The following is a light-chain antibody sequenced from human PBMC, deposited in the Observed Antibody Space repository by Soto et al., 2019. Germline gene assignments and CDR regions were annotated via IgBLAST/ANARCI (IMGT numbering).Light chain of an antibody. V-gene: IGKV3-20*01. Sequence: EIVLTQSPGTLSLSPGERATLSCRASQRVSSSYLAWYQQKPGQAPRLLIYGASSRATGFPDRFSGSGSGTDFTLTISRLGPEDFAVYYCQQYGSSPRTFGRGTKVDIK. CDR3: QQYGSSPRT. CDR1: QRVSSSY. J-gene: IGKJ1*01. CDR2: GAS.